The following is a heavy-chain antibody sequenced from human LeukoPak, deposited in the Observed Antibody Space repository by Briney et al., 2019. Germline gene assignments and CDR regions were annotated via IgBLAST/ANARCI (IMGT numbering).Heavy chain of an antibody. CDR2: IRYDGSNK. D-gene: IGHD6-13*01. J-gene: IGHJ4*02. Sequence: GGSLRLSCAASGFTFSSYGMDWVRQAPGKGLEWVALIRYDGSNKYYADSVKGRFTISRDNSKNTLYLQMNSLRAEDTAVYYCARDLSGIAAAGFDWGQGTLVTVSS. V-gene: IGHV3-30*02. CDR1: GFTFSSYG. CDR3: ARDLSGIAAAGFD.